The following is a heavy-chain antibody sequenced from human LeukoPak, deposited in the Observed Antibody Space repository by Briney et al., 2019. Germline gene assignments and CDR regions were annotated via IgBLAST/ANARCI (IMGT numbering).Heavy chain of an antibody. J-gene: IGHJ4*02. CDR2: INPNSGGT. D-gene: IGHD6-19*01. Sequence: ASVKVSCKASGYTFTGYYMHWVRQAPGQGLEWMGWINPNSGGTNYAQKFQGRVTMTRDTSISTAYMELSRLRSDDTAVYYCARSWIGRAMAGKGEFDYWGQGTLVTVSS. CDR3: ARSWIGRAMAGKGEFDY. V-gene: IGHV1-2*02. CDR1: GYTFTGYY.